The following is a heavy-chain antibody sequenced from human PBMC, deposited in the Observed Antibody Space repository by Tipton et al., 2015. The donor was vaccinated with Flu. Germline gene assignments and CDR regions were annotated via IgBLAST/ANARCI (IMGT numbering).Heavy chain of an antibody. V-gene: IGHV3-30*18. J-gene: IGHJ4*02. CDR3: AKRSRDKGVPMSDYFDY. CDR2: ISSDGSYK. D-gene: IGHD2-8*01. CDR1: GLTFSNYG. Sequence: SGLTFSNYGMNWVRQAPGKGLEWVAVISSDGSYKYYADSVKGRFTISRDNSKNTVDLQINSLRVEDTAVYYCAKRSRDKGVPMSDYFDYWGQGTLVPVSS.